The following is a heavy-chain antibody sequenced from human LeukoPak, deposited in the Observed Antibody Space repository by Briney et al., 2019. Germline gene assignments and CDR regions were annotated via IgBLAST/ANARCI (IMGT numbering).Heavy chain of an antibody. Sequence: SVKVSCKASGGTFSSYAISWVRQAPGQGLEWMGGIIPIFGTANYAQKFQGRVTITADKSTSTAYMELGSLRSEDTAVYYCARAYGSGSYYPPGYWGQGTLVTVSS. CDR2: IIPIFGTA. CDR3: ARAYGSGSYYPPGY. CDR1: GGTFSSYA. J-gene: IGHJ4*02. V-gene: IGHV1-69*06. D-gene: IGHD3-10*01.